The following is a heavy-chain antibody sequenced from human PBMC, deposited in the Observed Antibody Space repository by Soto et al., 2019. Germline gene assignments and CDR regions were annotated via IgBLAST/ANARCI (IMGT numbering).Heavy chain of an antibody. CDR2: IYHSGST. CDR1: GGSISSSNW. V-gene: IGHV4-4*02. Sequence: SETLSRTCAASGGSISSSNWWSWVRQPPGKGLEWIGEIYHSGSTNHNPSLKSRVTISVDKSKNQFSLKLSSVTAADTAVYYRARGSAARFPLSWFDPWGQGTLVTVS. J-gene: IGHJ5*02. D-gene: IGHD6-6*01. CDR3: ARGSAARFPLSWFDP.